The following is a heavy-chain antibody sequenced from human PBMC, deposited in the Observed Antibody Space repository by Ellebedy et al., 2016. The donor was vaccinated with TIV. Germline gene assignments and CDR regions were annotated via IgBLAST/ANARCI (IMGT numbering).Heavy chain of an antibody. CDR1: GFTFSSYG. Sequence: GESLKISXAASGFTFSSYGMHWVRQAPGKGLEWVAVIWYDGSNKYYADSVKGRFTISRDNSKNTLYLQMNSLRAEDTAVYYCARDEDTAMALPTFDYWGQGTLVTVSS. V-gene: IGHV3-33*01. D-gene: IGHD5-18*01. CDR3: ARDEDTAMALPTFDY. J-gene: IGHJ4*02. CDR2: IWYDGSNK.